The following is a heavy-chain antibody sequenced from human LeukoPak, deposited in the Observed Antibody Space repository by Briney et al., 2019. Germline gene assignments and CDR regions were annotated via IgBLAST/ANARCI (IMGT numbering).Heavy chain of an antibody. D-gene: IGHD2-2*01. CDR2: ISSSSSYI. J-gene: IGHJ6*03. Sequence: GGSLRLSCAASGFTFSSYSMNWVRQAPGKGLEWVSSISSSSSYIYYADSVKGRFTISRDNAKNSLYLQMNSLRAEDTAVYYCARDQREAKIVVVPAAPPYYYYMDVWGKGTTVTVSS. CDR1: GFTFSSYS. CDR3: ARDQREAKIVVVPAAPPYYYYMDV. V-gene: IGHV3-21*01.